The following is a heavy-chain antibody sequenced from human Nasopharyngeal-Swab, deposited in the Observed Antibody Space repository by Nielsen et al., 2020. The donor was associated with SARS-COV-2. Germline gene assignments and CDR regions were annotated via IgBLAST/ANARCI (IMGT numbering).Heavy chain of an antibody. V-gene: IGHV2-70*01. D-gene: IGHD6-13*01. Sequence: SGPTLVKPTQTLTLTCTFPGFSLSTSGMCVSWIRQPPGKALEWLALIDWDDDKYYSTSLKTRLTISKDTSKNQVVLTMTNMDPVDTATYYCARILGYSSSWPHFDYWGQGTLVTVSS. CDR3: ARILGYSSSWPHFDY. J-gene: IGHJ4*02. CDR2: IDWDDDK. CDR1: GFSLSTSGMC.